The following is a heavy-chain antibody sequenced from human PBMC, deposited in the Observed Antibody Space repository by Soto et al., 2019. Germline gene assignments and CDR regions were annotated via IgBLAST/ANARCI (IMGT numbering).Heavy chain of an antibody. Sequence: KSSSQGSGYRFTSYWTGWVRQMPGKGLEWMGIIYPGDSDTRYSPSFQGQVNISADKSISNAYLQWSSLKASDTAMYYCARNADKSHYYYGMDVWGQGTTVTVS. V-gene: IGHV5-51*01. CDR3: ARNADKSHYYYGMDV. CDR1: GYRFTSYW. J-gene: IGHJ6*02. CDR2: IYPGDSDT.